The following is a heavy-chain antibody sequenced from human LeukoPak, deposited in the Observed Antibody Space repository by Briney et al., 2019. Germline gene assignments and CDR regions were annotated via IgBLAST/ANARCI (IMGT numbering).Heavy chain of an antibody. J-gene: IGHJ6*02. CDR1: GFTFSSYG. CDR3: AKGGSLSVVTPAYGMDV. Sequence: PGRSLRLSCAASGFTFSSYGMHWARQAPGKGLEWVAVISYDGSNKYYADSVKGRFTISRDNSKNTLYLQMNSLRAEDTAEYYCAKGGSLSVVTPAYGMDVWGQGTTVTVSS. D-gene: IGHD4-23*01. V-gene: IGHV3-30*18. CDR2: ISYDGSNK.